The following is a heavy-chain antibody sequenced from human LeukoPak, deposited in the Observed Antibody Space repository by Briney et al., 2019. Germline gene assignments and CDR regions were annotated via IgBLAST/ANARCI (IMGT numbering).Heavy chain of an antibody. D-gene: IGHD2-2*02. CDR3: ARELDIVVVPAAIRVPQFDY. CDR1: RGTLSNYA. CDR2: IIPIFCKA. V-gene: IGHV1-69*01. J-gene: IGHJ4*02. Sequence: SVPVSCQACRGTLSNYAIRWLRQAPAQGREGVGGIIPIFCKANYAQKFQGRVTITADESTSTAYMELSSLRSEDTAVYYCARELDIVVVPAAIRVPQFDYWGQGTLVTVSS.